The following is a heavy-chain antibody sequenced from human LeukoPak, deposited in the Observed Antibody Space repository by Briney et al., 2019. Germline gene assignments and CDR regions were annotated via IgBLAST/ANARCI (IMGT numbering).Heavy chain of an antibody. CDR2: IIPIFGTA. Sequence: SVKVSCKASGGTFSSYAISWVRQAPGQGLEWMGGIIPIFGTANYAQKFRGRVTITADKSTRTAYMELSSLRSEDTAVYYCARDGRGSRSSWFDPWGQGTLVTVSS. CDR1: GGTFSSYA. D-gene: IGHD3-10*01. J-gene: IGHJ5*02. CDR3: ARDGRGSRSSWFDP. V-gene: IGHV1-69*06.